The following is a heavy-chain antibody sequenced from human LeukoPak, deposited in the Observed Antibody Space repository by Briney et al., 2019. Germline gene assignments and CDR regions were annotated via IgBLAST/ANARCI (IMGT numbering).Heavy chain of an antibody. Sequence: SQTLSLTCAVSGESVSSNSAAWNWIRQSPSRGLEWLGRTYYRSKWYTDYAVSVKSRITINPDTSKNQFSLQLNSVTPEDTAVYYCAREMRVVIAAYYFDYWGQGTLVTVSS. CDR3: AREMRVVIAAYYFDY. CDR1: GESVSSNSAA. CDR2: TYYRSKWYT. V-gene: IGHV6-1*01. J-gene: IGHJ4*02. D-gene: IGHD2-21*01.